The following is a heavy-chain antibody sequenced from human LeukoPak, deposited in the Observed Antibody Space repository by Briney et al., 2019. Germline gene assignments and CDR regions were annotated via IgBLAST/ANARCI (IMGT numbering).Heavy chain of an antibody. CDR2: IYHSGST. V-gene: IGHV4-38-2*01. Sequence: SETLSLTCAVSGHSISSGYYWGWIRQPSGKGLEWIGSIYHSGSTYYNPSLKSRVTISVDTSKNQFSLKLSSVTAADTAVYYCARSQYSSSWFHWGQGTLVTVSS. D-gene: IGHD6-13*01. J-gene: IGHJ4*02. CDR1: GHSISSGYY. CDR3: ARSQYSSSWFH.